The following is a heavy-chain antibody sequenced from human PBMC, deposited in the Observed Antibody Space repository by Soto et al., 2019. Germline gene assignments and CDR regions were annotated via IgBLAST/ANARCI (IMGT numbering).Heavy chain of an antibody. CDR3: SADLPDWGAYAFDY. Sequence: EVQLVESGGGLVEPGGSLRLSCTASGFTFNGAWMNWVRQAPGKGLEWVGRVKSKVDGGSIDYAAPVRGRFTISRDDSTSTVDLQLNSLIAEDSAMYYCSADLPDWGAYAFDYWVHGALVTVSS. D-gene: IGHD3-16*01. V-gene: IGHV3-15*07. CDR1: GFTFNGAW. J-gene: IGHJ4*01. CDR2: VKSKVDGGSI.